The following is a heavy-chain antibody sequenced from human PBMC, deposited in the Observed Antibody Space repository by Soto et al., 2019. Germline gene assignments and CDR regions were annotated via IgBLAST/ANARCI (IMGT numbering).Heavy chain of an antibody. J-gene: IGHJ4*02. V-gene: IGHV4-30-4*01. D-gene: IGHD3-10*01. CDR1: GASVTSGDFY. CDR3: GALLAGG. Sequence: QVQLQEPVPRLVSPSETLSLTCTVSGASVTSGDFYWSWIRQPPGKGLEWIGYIYYNETAYYTPSLKSRTAISVDTSKNHFTLTLTSVTAADTAIYYCGALLAGGWGQGSLVTVSS. CDR2: IYYNETA.